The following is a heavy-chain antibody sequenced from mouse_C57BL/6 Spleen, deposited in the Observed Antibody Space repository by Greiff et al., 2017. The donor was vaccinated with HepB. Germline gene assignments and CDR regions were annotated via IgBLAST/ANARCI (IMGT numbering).Heavy chain of an antibody. Sequence: VQRVESGPELVKPGASVKISCKASGYAFSSSWMNWVKQRPGKGLEWIGRIYPGDGDTNYNGKFKGKATLTADKSSSTAYMQLSSLTSEDSAVFFCARGGIYYYGSSSFFDYWGQGTTLTVSS. D-gene: IGHD1-1*01. CDR2: IYPGDGDT. CDR1: GYAFSSSW. J-gene: IGHJ2*01. CDR3: ARGGIYYYGSSSFFDY. V-gene: IGHV1-82*01.